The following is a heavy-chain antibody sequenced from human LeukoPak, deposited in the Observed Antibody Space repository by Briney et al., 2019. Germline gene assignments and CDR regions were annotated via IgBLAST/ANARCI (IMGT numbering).Heavy chain of an antibody. CDR2: ISSSSSYI. D-gene: IGHD3-22*01. CDR3: ARGLGGYYDSSGYYSPDYYFDY. Sequence: GGSLRLSCAASGFTFSSYSMNWVRQAPGKGLEWVSSISSSSSYIYYADSVKGRFTISRDNAKNSLYLQMNSLRAEDTAVYYCARGLGGYYDSSGYYSPDYYFDYWGQGTLVTVSS. CDR1: GFTFSSYS. V-gene: IGHV3-21*01. J-gene: IGHJ4*02.